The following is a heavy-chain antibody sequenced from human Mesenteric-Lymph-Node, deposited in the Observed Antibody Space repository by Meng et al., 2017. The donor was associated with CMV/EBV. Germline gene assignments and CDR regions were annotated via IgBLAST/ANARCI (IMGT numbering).Heavy chain of an antibody. Sequence: GESLKISCAASGFTFSDYSMNWVRQGPGKGLEWVPSISSCRTIYYADSVKGRFTISRDNAKNTLYLQMNSLRAEDTAVYYCARGLHSGSKWGQGTLVTVSS. CDR1: GFTFSDYS. V-gene: IGHV3-69-1*01. CDR2: ISSCRTI. D-gene: IGHD1-26*01. J-gene: IGHJ4*02. CDR3: ARGLHSGSK.